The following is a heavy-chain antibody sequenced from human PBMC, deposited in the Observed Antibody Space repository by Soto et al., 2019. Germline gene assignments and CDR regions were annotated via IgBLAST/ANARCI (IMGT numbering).Heavy chain of an antibody. D-gene: IGHD1-26*01. CDR1: GFTLSDYD. V-gene: IGHV3-13*01. CDR2: LGIAGDT. Sequence: VQLVESGGGLVQPGGSLRLSCAVSGFTLSDYDMHWVRQATGKGLEWVSVLGIAGDTYYPGSVKGRFTISGENARNSLYLQMNSLRAGDTAVYYCARAVGGTYFDYWGRGTLVTVSS. CDR3: ARAVGGTYFDY. J-gene: IGHJ4*02.